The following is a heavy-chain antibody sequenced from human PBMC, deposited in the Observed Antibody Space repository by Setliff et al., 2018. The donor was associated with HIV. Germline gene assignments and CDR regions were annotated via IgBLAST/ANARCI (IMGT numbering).Heavy chain of an antibody. V-gene: IGHV3-15*01. J-gene: IGHJ4*02. CDR3: TTFFPLSITMVRGVIIRDY. Sequence: PGGSLRLSCAASGFTFSNAWMSWVRQAPGKGLEWVGRIKSKTDGGTTDYAAPVKGRFTISRDDSKNTLYLQMNSLKTEDTAVYYCTTFFPLSITMVRGVIIRDYWGQGTLVTVSS. CDR2: IKSKTDGGTT. CDR1: GFTFSNAW. D-gene: IGHD3-10*01.